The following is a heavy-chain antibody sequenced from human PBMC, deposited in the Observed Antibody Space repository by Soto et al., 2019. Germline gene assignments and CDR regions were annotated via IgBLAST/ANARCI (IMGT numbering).Heavy chain of an antibody. CDR3: AKDTASGRSLKGAFDI. D-gene: IGHD3-3*01. J-gene: IGHJ3*02. V-gene: IGHV3-23*01. CDR1: GFTFSSYA. Sequence: PGGSLRLSCAASGFTFSSYAMSWVRQAPGKGLEWVSAISGSGGSIGYADSVKGRFTISRDNAKNSLYLQMNSLRAEDTALYYCAKDTASGRSLKGAFDIWGQGTMVTVSS. CDR2: ISGSGGSI.